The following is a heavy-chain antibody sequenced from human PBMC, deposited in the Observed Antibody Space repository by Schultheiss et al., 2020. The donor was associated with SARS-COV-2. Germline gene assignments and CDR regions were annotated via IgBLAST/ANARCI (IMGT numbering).Heavy chain of an antibody. Sequence: GESLKISCTASGFTFGDYAMSWFRQAPGKGLEWVGFIRSKAYGGTTEYAASVKGRFTISRDDSKSIAYLQMNSLKTEDTAVYYCTRDTLGNYDFWSDGGDYWGQGTLVTVSS. CDR1: GFTFGDYA. CDR3: TRDTLGNYDFWSDGGDY. D-gene: IGHD3-3*01. V-gene: IGHV3-49*03. J-gene: IGHJ4*02. CDR2: IRSKAYGGTT.